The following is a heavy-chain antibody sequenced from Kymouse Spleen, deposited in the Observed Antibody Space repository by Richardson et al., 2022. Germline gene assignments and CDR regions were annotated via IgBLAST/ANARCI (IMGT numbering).Heavy chain of an antibody. CDR3: ARHHDYSNYGGFDP. J-gene: IGHJ5*02. CDR1: GGSISSSSYY. Sequence: QLQLQESGPGLVKPSETLSLTCTVSGGSISSSSYYWGWIRQPPGKGLEWIGSIYYSGSTYYNPSLKSRVTISVDTSKNQFSLKLSSVTAADTAVYYCARHHDYSNYGGFDPWGQGTLVTVSS. V-gene: IGHV4-39*01. CDR2: IYYSGST. D-gene: IGHD4-11,IGHD4-11*01.